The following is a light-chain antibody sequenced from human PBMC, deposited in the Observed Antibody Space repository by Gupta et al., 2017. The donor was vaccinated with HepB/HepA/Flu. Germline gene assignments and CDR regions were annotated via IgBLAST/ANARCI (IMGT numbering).Light chain of an antibody. CDR3: QSFDSSLSGSRV. CDR2: SNT. J-gene: IGLJ3*02. Sequence: QSVLTQPPSVSGAPGQRVTISCTGNSSNIGAGYDVHWYQQLPGAAPKLLIYSNTNRPSGVPDRFSGSKSGTSASLAITGLQAEDEADYYGQSFDSSLSGSRVFGGGTKLTVL. V-gene: IGLV1-40*01. CDR1: SSNIGAGYD.